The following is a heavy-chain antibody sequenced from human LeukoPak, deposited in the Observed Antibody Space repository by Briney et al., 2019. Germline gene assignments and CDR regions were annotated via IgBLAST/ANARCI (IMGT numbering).Heavy chain of an antibody. D-gene: IGHD6-6*01. Sequence: QPGGSLRLSCAASGFTFSSYGMHWVRQAPGKGLEWVAVIWYDGSNKYYADSVKGRFTISRDNSKNTLHLQMNSLRAEDTAVYYCARDGEQLDLDYWGQGTLVTVSS. CDR3: ARDGEQLDLDY. CDR1: GFTFSSYG. V-gene: IGHV3-33*01. CDR2: IWYDGSNK. J-gene: IGHJ4*02.